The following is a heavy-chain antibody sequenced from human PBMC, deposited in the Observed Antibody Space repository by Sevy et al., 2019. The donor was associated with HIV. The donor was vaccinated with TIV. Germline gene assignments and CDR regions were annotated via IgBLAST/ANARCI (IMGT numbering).Heavy chain of an antibody. CDR1: GFTFSSYW. CDR2: IKQDGSEK. CDR3: GRAMDV. Sequence: EGSLRFSCAASGFTFSSYWMHWVRQAPGKGLEWVANIKQDGSEKYYVDSVKGRFTISRDNAKNSLYLQMNSLRPEDTAVYYCGRAMDVWGQGTTVTVSS. V-gene: IGHV3-7*01. J-gene: IGHJ6*02.